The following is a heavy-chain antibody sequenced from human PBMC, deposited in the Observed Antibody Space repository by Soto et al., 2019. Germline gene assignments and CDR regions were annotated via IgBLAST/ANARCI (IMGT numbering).Heavy chain of an antibody. Sequence: QVQLQESGPGLVKPSQTLSLTCTVSGGSISSGGYYWSWIRQHPGKGLEWIGYIYYSGSTYYNPSLKSRVTISVDTSKYHVTLKLSSVTDADTAVYYCATRRVAVYEYIWGSYRSGAFDIWGQGTMVTVSS. D-gene: IGHD3-16*02. CDR3: ATRRVAVYEYIWGSYRSGAFDI. J-gene: IGHJ3*02. CDR1: GGSISSGGYY. CDR2: IYYSGST. V-gene: IGHV4-31*03.